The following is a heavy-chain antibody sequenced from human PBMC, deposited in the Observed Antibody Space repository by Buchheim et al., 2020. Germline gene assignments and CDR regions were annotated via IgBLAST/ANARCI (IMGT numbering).Heavy chain of an antibody. CDR2: ISYDGSNK. CDR1: GFTFSSYA. Sequence: VQLLESGGGLVQPGGSLRLSCAASGFTFSSYAMSWARQAPGKGLEWVAVISYDGSNKYYADSVKGRFTISRDNSKNTLYLQMNSLRAEDTAVYYCAKDAPVDIVATSASDYWGQGTL. CDR3: AKDAPVDIVATSASDY. J-gene: IGHJ4*02. D-gene: IGHD5-12*01. V-gene: IGHV3-30*18.